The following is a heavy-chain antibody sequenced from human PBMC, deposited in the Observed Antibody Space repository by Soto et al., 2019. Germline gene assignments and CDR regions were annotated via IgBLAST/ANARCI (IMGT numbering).Heavy chain of an antibody. J-gene: IGHJ4*02. CDR3: ATSASSDH. CDR1: GFLFDTYG. CDR2: ISYDGSHK. D-gene: IGHD1-26*01. V-gene: IGHV3-30*03. Sequence: VQLVESGGGVVPPGRSLRLSCVASGFLFDTYGMHWVRQTPGKGLEWVAIISYDGSHKEYADSVKGRFAISRDNSENTLYLQMNNLGVEDTALYYCATSASSDHWGQGTQVTVSS.